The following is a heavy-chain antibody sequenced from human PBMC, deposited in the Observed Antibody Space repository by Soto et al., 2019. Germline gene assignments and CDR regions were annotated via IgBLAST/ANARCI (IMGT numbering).Heavy chain of an antibody. CDR1: GYTFTNYG. Sequence: QVQLVQSGAEVKKPGASVKVSCKASGYTFTNYGISWVRQAPGQGLEWMGWISAYNGNTDYAQKLQGRVTMTTDTTTSTAYMELRSLRSDDTAVYYWARLGAYCVSTSCHDYWGQGTLVTVSS. V-gene: IGHV1-18*01. J-gene: IGHJ4*02. CDR3: ARLGAYCVSTSCHDY. D-gene: IGHD2-2*01. CDR2: ISAYNGNT.